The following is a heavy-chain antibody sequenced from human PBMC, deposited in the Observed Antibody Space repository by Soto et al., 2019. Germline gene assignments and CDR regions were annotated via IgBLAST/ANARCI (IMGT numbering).Heavy chain of an antibody. CDR3: ARGMTPPGAPAWYYFDS. J-gene: IGHJ4*02. Sequence: TSETLSLTCTVSGASITGSFFWSWIRRPAGKGLEWIGRFSLSGTTNYNPSLRSRVTMSADVSKNQFSLRLTSVTAADTALYYCARGMTPPGAPAWYYFDSWGQGTLVTVSS. CDR1: GASITGSFF. CDR2: FSLSGTT. D-gene: IGHD2-8*02. V-gene: IGHV4-4*07.